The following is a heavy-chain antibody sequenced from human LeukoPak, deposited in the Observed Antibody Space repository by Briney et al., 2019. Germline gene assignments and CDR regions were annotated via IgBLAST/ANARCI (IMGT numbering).Heavy chain of an antibody. CDR1: AGSISSGSYY. CDR3: ARGLNWDDAFDI. V-gene: IGHV4-61*02. CDR2: FYTSGST. D-gene: IGHD1-1*01. Sequence: MPSETLSLTCTVSAGSISSGSYYWSWIRQPAGKGLEWIGRFYTSGSTNYNPSLKSRVTISVDTSKNQFSLKLSSVTAADTAVYYCARGLNWDDAFDIWGQGTMVTVSS. J-gene: IGHJ3*02.